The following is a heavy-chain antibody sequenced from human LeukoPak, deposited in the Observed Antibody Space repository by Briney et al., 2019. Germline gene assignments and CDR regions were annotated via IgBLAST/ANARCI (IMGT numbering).Heavy chain of an antibody. J-gene: IGHJ6*02. V-gene: IGHV4-59*08. CDR1: GGSISSYY. Sequence: SETLSLTCTVSGGSISSYYWSWIRQPPGKGLEWIAYISYSGSTNYNPSLKSRVTISVDTSKNQFSLKLSSVTAADTAVYYCARSEVELYGMDVWGQGTTVTVSS. CDR2: ISYSGST. D-gene: IGHD3-10*01. CDR3: ARSEVELYGMDV.